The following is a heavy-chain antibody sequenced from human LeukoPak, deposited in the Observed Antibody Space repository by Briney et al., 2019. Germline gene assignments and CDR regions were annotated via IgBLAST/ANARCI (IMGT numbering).Heavy chain of an antibody. CDR2: MYDSGRY. CDR3: ARTLGSSFEY. CDR1: GGSTSGYY. D-gene: IGHD6-13*01. Sequence: KPSETLSLTRTVSGGSTSGYYWSWIRQPPGKGLEWIGYMYDSGRYDYNPSLKSRVTISVDTSKNQFSLRLRSVTAADTAMYYCARTLGSSFEYWGQGTLVTVSS. J-gene: IGHJ4*02. V-gene: IGHV4-59*01.